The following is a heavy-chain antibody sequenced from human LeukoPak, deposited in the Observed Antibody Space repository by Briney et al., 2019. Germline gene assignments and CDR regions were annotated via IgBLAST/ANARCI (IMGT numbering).Heavy chain of an antibody. V-gene: IGHV3-7*03. Sequence: GGSLRLSCAASGFTFGSYSMNWVRQAPGKRLEWVASIKQDESEKYYVDSVKGRFTTSRDNAKSSLYLQMNALRGEDTAVYYCARLVGDVTTWDCWGQGTLVTVSS. CDR3: ARLVGDVTTWDC. J-gene: IGHJ4*02. CDR1: GFTFGSYS. D-gene: IGHD1-26*01. CDR2: IKQDESEK.